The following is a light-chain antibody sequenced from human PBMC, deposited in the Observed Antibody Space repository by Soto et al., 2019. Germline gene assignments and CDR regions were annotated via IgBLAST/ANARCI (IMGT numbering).Light chain of an antibody. CDR3: TSFTTSSIWV. J-gene: IGLJ3*02. CDR2: EVY. Sequence: QCSVTQPASVSGSRGQSITISCTGTSSDVGIYNYVSWYQQHPGRAPKLIICEVYNRPSGVSNRFSGSKSGNTASLTISGLRPEDEADYYCTSFTTSSIWVFGGGTKVTVL. V-gene: IGLV2-14*01. CDR1: SSDVGIYNY.